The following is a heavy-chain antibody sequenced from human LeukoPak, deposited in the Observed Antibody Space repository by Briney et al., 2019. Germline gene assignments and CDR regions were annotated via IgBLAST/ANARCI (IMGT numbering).Heavy chain of an antibody. V-gene: IGHV3-21*01. D-gene: IGHD5-24*01. Sequence: PGGTLRLSCAASGFTFSSYGMSWVRQAPGKGLEWVSSISSNSDYIFYADSVKGRFTISRDNAKNSLYLQMNSLRAEDTALYYCARGTEMATMGSWFDPWGQGTLVTVSS. CDR1: GFTFSSYG. CDR3: ARGTEMATMGSWFDP. J-gene: IGHJ5*02. CDR2: ISSNSDYI.